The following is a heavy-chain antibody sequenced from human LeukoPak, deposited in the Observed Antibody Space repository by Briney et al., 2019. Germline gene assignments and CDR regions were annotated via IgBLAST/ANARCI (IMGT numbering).Heavy chain of an antibody. CDR1: RFTFSSYW. CDR2: IKQDGSEK. V-gene: IGHV3-7*01. CDR3: ARKGGAAAGTSYYYYYMDV. Sequence: GGSLRLSCAASRFTFSSYWMSWVRQAPGKGLEWVANIKQDGSEKYYVDSVKGRFTISRDNAKNSLYLQMNSLRAEDTAVYYCARKGGAAAGTSYYYYYMDVWGKGTTVTISS. J-gene: IGHJ6*03. D-gene: IGHD6-13*01.